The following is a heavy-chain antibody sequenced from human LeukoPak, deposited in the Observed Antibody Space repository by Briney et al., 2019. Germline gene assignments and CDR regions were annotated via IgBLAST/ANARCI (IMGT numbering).Heavy chain of an antibody. Sequence: PSETLSLTCAVYGGSFSGYFWSWIRRPPGKGLEWIGEIDHSGSTKYNPSLKSRVTISVDTPKNQFSLKLGSVTAADTAVYYCARGQPTYSSSWYANYWGQGTLVTVSS. CDR1: GGSFSGYF. CDR3: ARGQPTYSSSWYANY. CDR2: IDHSGST. V-gene: IGHV4-34*01. D-gene: IGHD6-13*01. J-gene: IGHJ4*02.